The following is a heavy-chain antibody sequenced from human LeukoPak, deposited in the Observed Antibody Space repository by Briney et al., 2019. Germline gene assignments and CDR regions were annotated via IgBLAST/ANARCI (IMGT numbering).Heavy chain of an antibody. J-gene: IGHJ4*02. Sequence: PSETLSLTCAVYAGSFSGYYWSWIRQPAGKGLEWIGEINHSGSTSYNASLKSRVTISVDTSKNQFSLKLSSVTAADTAVYYCAILAGQLAFDYWGQGTLVTVSS. V-gene: IGHV4-34*01. D-gene: IGHD3-16*01. CDR2: INHSGST. CDR3: AILAGQLAFDY. CDR1: AGSFSGYY.